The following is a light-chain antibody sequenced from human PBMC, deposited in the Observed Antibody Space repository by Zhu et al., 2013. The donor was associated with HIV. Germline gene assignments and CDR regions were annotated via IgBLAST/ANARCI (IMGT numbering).Light chain of an antibody. V-gene: IGLV1-40*01. CDR3: SSYTSSSTLV. CDR1: SSNIGAGYD. J-gene: IGLJ2*01. Sequence: QSVLTQPPSVSGAPGQRVTISCTGSSSNIGAGYDVHWYKQLPGTAPKLVIYGNSNRPSGVPDRFSGSKSGTSASLAITGLQAEDEADYYCSSYTSSSTLVFGGGTKLTVL. CDR2: GNS.